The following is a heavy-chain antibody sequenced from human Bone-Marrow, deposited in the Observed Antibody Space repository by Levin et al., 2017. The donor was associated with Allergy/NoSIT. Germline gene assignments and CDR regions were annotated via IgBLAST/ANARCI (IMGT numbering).Heavy chain of an antibody. V-gene: IGHV1-8*01. D-gene: IGHD5-12*01. J-gene: IGHJ4*02. Sequence: PGGSLRLSCKASGYTFTSYDINWVRQATGQELEWMGWMNPNSGNTGYAQKFQGRVTMTRNTSISTAYMELSSLRSEDTAVYYCASWGGGADSGYDFVQVDYWGQGTLVTVSS. CDR1: GYTFTSYD. CDR3: ASWGGGADSGYDFVQVDY. CDR2: MNPNSGNT.